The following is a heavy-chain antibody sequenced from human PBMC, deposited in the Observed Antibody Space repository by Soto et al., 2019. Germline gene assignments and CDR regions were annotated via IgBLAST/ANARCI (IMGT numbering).Heavy chain of an antibody. CDR2: IYSGGST. D-gene: IGHD6-13*01. V-gene: IGHV3-66*02. CDR3: AAGGSSWYKQDWYFDL. Sequence: GGSLRLSCAASGFTVSSNYMSWVRQAPGKGLEWVSVIYSGGSTYYADSVKGRFTISRDNSKNTLYLQMNSLRAEDTAVYYCAAGGSSWYKQDWYFDLWGRGTLVTVSS. CDR1: GFTVSSNY. J-gene: IGHJ2*01.